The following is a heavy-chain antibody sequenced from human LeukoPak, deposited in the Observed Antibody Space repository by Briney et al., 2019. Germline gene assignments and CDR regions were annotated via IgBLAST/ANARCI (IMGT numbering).Heavy chain of an antibody. V-gene: IGHV1-2*06. CDR3: AGEDNSSGYRPFDI. J-gene: IGHJ3*02. CDR1: GYTFTGYY. Sequence: ASVTVSCKASGYTFTGYYIHWVRQAPGQGLEWMGRINPNNGGTNYAQKFQGRVTMTRDMSMSSAYMELSRLRSDDTAVYYCAGEDNSSGYRPFDIWGQGTMVTVPS. D-gene: IGHD3-22*01. CDR2: INPNNGGT.